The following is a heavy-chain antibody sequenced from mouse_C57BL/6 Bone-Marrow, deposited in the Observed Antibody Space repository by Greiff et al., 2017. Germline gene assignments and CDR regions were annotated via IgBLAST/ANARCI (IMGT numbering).Heavy chain of an antibody. Sequence: QVQLQQSGAELARPGASVKLSCKASGYTFTSYGIGWVKQSTGQGLEWIGEIYPRSGNTYYNEKFKGKATLTADKYSSTAYMELRSLTSEDSAVDFCARPGSSYFYYAMDYWGQGTSVTGSS. V-gene: IGHV1-81*01. D-gene: IGHD1-1*01. CDR1: GYTFTSYG. J-gene: IGHJ4*01. CDR2: IYPRSGNT. CDR3: ARPGSSYFYYAMDY.